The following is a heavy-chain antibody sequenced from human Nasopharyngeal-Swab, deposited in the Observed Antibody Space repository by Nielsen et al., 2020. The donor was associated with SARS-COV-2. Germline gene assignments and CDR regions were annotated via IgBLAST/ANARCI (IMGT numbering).Heavy chain of an antibody. CDR2: ISWDGGST. CDR1: GFTFSNYA. D-gene: IGHD4-17*01. J-gene: IGHJ4*02. V-gene: IGHV3-43*01. CDR3: AKDVGDSLYDMDY. Sequence: GESLKISCAASGFTFSNYAMTWVRQAPGKGLEWVSLISWDGGSTYYADSVKGRFTISRDNSKNSLYLQMNSLRTEDTALYYCAKDVGDSLYDMDYWGQGTLVTVSS.